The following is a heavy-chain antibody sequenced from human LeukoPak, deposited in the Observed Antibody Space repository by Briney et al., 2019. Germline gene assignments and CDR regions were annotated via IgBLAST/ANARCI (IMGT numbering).Heavy chain of an antibody. Sequence: GRSLRLSCAAYAFTFRTYTIHWVRQAPGKGLEWVALISDDGGNKYYADSVEGRFTISRDNSKHTLYLQMNSLRPADTAIYDCARDKDSSCVYDYWGQGTLVTVSS. CDR2: ISDDGGNK. CDR3: ARDKDSSCVYDY. CDR1: AFTFRTYT. J-gene: IGHJ4*02. V-gene: IGHV3-30-3*01. D-gene: IGHD6-6*01.